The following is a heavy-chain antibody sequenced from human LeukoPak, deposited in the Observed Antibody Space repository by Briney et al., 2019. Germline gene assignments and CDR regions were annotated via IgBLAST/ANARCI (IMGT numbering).Heavy chain of an antibody. V-gene: IGHV1-69*05. CDR3: ARKRAPIAVAGSHDAFDI. J-gene: IGHJ3*02. CDR1: GGTFSSYA. D-gene: IGHD6-19*01. Sequence: ASVKVSCKASGGTFSSYAISWVRQAPGQGLEWMGGIIPIFGTANYAQKFQGRVTITTDESTSTAYLELSSLRSEDTAMYYCARKRAPIAVAGSHDAFDIWGQGTMVTVSS. CDR2: IIPIFGTA.